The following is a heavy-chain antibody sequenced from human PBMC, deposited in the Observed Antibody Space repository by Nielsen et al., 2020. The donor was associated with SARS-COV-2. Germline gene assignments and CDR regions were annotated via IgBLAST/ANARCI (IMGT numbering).Heavy chain of an antibody. CDR1: GFTFSSYG. Sequence: RGSLRLSCAASGFTFSSYGMHWVRQAPGKGLEWVAVISYDGSNKYYADSVKGRFTISRDNSKNTLYLQMNSLRAEDTAVYYCAKDQGFGLLDVWGQGTTVTVSS. CDR3: AKDQGFGLLDV. J-gene: IGHJ6*02. D-gene: IGHD3-10*01. CDR2: ISYDGSNK. V-gene: IGHV3-30*18.